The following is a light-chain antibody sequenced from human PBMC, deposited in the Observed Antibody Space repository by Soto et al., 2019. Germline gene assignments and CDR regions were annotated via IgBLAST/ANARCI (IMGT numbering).Light chain of an antibody. CDR3: SSSADSNNFYV. CDR1: SSDVGGSNY. Sequence: QSALTQPPSASGSPGQSVTISCTGTSSDVGGSNYVSWYQQHPGKAPKLMIYEVSKRPSGVPDRFSGSKSGNTASLTVSGLQTDDEADYYCSSSADSNNFYVFGTGTQLTVL. V-gene: IGLV2-8*01. J-gene: IGLJ1*01. CDR2: EVS.